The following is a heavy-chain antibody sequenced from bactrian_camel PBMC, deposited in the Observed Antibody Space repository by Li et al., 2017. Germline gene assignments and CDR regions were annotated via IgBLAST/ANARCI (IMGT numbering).Heavy chain of an antibody. CDR3: AADSFNLQLARHYKY. CDR2: IDRNGYP. Sequence: HVQLVESGGDSVQTGGSLRLSCVASGYSVSEGYMAWFRQAPGKEREGVAAIDRNGYPTYTYAVKDRFTISKDNVKNTLYLQMNNLEPEDTAMYFCAADSFNLQLARHYKYWGQGTQVTVS. D-gene: IGHD2*01. CDR1: GYSVSEGY. V-gene: IGHV3S53*01. J-gene: IGHJ4*01.